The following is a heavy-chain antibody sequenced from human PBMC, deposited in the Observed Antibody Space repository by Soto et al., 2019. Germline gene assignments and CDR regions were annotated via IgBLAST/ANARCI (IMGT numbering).Heavy chain of an antibody. J-gene: IGHJ4*02. V-gene: IGHV4-39*01. Sequence: QLQLQESGPGLVKPSETLSLTCTVSGGSISSGSFYWGWIRQPPGKGLEWIGSIYYTRNTYYNPSLKSRVTISVDSPKNQFSLKLSSVTAADTAVYYCARHWEQWLGYIDYWGQGTLVAVSS. D-gene: IGHD6-19*01. CDR3: ARHWEQWLGYIDY. CDR1: GGSISSGSFY. CDR2: IYYTRNT.